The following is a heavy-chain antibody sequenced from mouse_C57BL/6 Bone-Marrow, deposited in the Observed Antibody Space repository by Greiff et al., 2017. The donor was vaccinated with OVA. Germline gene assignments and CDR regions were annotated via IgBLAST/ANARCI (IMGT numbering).Heavy chain of an antibody. CDR2: IRNKANGYTT. J-gene: IGHJ1*03. V-gene: IGHV7-3*01. CDR3: ARDSHYWYFDV. CDR1: GFTFTDYY. Sequence: EVQLKESGGGLVQPGGSLSLSCAASGFTFTDYYMSWVRQPPGKALEWLGFIRNKANGYTTEYSASVKGRFTISRDNSQSILYLQMNALRAEDSATDYCARDSHYWYFDVWGTGTTVTVSS.